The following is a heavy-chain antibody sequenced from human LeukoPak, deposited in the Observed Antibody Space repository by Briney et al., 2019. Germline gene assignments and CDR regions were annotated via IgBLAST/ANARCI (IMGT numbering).Heavy chain of an antibody. CDR3: ARDVIGGDTLDS. V-gene: IGHV3-7*01. CDR1: GFTFSSCW. D-gene: IGHD2-21*02. Sequence: GGSLRLSCAAPGFTFSSCWMTWVRQAPGKGLEWVASIVEDGSQKYYVDSVKGRFTISRDNAKNSLYLQMNSLEAEDTAVYYCARDVIGGDTLDSWGQGTLVTVSS. CDR2: IVEDGSQK. J-gene: IGHJ4*02.